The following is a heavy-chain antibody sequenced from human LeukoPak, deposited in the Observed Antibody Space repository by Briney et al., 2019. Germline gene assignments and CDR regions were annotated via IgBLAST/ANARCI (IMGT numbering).Heavy chain of an antibody. Sequence: GGSLRLSCAASGFTFSSYSMNWVRQAPGKGLEWVSYISSSSTIYYADSVKGRFTISRDNAKNSLYLQMNSLRAEDTAVYYCAISIAARPFDYWGQGTLVTVSS. D-gene: IGHD6-6*01. J-gene: IGHJ4*02. V-gene: IGHV3-48*01. CDR1: GFTFSSYS. CDR3: AISIAARPFDY. CDR2: ISSSSTI.